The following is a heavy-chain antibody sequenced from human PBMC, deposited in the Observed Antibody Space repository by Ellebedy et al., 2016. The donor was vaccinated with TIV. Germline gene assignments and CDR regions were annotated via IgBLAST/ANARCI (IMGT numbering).Heavy chain of an antibody. Sequence: GESLKISCAASGFTFRSYSMNWVRQAPGKGLGWVSSISSNSNYIYYADSVRGRFTISRDNAKKSLYLQINSLRAEDTAVYYCARGAMAAAGDDYWGQGTLVTVSS. CDR2: ISSNSNYI. CDR3: ARGAMAAAGDDY. J-gene: IGHJ4*02. CDR1: GFTFRSYS. D-gene: IGHD6-13*01. V-gene: IGHV3-21*01.